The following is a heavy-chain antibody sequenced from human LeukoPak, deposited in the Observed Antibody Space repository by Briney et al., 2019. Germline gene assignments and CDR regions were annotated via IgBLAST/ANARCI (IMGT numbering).Heavy chain of an antibody. CDR1: GVSISSSNSY. CDR2: INHSGST. J-gene: IGHJ5*02. D-gene: IGHD5-18*01. Sequence: SETLSLTCTVSGVSISSSNSYWGWIRQPPGKGLEWIGEINHSGSTNYNPSLKSRVTISIDTSKNQFSLKLSSVTAADTAVYYCARGSKWIQLWLRWFDPWGQGTLVTVSS. CDR3: ARGSKWIQLWLRWFDP. V-gene: IGHV4-39*07.